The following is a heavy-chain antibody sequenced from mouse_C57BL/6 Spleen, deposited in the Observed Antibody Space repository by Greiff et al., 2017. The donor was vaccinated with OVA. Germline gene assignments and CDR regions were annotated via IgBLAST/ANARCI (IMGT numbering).Heavy chain of an antibody. Sequence: QVQLQQSGAELARPGASVKLSCKASGYTFTSYGISWVKQRTGQGLEWIGEIYPRSGNTYYNEKFKGKATLTADKSSSTAYMELRSLTSEDSAVYFCAREGSSYLAYWGQGTLVTVSA. CDR3: AREGSSYLAY. J-gene: IGHJ3*01. D-gene: IGHD1-1*01. CDR2: IYPRSGNT. V-gene: IGHV1-81*01. CDR1: GYTFTSYG.